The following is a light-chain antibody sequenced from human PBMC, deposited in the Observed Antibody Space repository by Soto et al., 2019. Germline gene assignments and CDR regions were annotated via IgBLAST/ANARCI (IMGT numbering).Light chain of an antibody. V-gene: IGLV4-69*01. Sequence: QLVLTQSPSASASLGASVKLTCTLSSGHSNYAIAWHQQQSEKGPRYLMKLSSDGSHSKGDGIPDRFSGSSSGAARYLTISSLQSEAEADYYCQTWGSGIVIFGGGTKLTVL. CDR1: SGHSNYA. CDR2: LSSDGSH. CDR3: QTWGSGIVI. J-gene: IGLJ2*01.